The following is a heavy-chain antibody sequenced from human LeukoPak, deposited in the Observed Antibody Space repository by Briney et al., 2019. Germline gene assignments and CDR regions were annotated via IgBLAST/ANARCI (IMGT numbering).Heavy chain of an antibody. CDR1: GFTLSSYS. D-gene: IGHD6-19*01. J-gene: IGHJ4*02. Sequence: GGSLRLSCAASGFTLSSYSMNWVRQAPGKGLEWVSSISSSSSYIYYADSVKGRFTISRDNAKNSLYLQMNSLRAEDTAVYYCARGRYSSGWDDPRIDYWGQGTLVTVSS. CDR2: ISSSSSYI. V-gene: IGHV3-21*01. CDR3: ARGRYSSGWDDPRIDY.